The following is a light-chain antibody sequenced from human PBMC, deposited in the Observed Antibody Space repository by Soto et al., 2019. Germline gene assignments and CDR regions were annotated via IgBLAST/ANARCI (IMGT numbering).Light chain of an antibody. Sequence: DIPMTQSPSSLYASVGDRVTITCRASQGLSNPLAWYQQRPRKVPNLLIYAASTLQSGVPSRFRGRGSGTDFTLTIGRLQPEDVATYYCQSYNSGPLTFGGGTTVEI. CDR2: AAS. CDR3: QSYNSGPLT. V-gene: IGKV1-27*01. CDR1: QGLSNP. J-gene: IGKJ4*01.